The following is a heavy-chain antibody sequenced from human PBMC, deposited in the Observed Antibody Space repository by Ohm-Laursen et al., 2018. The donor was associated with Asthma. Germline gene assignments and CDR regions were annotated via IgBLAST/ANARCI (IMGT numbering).Heavy chain of an antibody. V-gene: IGHV3-33*01. Sequence: SLRLSCAASGFIFSAYGIHWVRQAPGKGLEWVAVIWYDGTNKDYADSVKGRFTISRDDSKNTLYLQMNSLRAEDTALYYCATDLSLYCSSTACQTFSGMDVWGQGTTVTVSS. CDR3: ATDLSLYCSSTACQTFSGMDV. CDR1: GFIFSAYG. D-gene: IGHD2-2*01. J-gene: IGHJ6*02. CDR2: IWYDGTNK.